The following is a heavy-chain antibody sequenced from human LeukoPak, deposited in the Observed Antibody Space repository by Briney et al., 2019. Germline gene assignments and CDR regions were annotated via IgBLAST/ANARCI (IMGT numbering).Heavy chain of an antibody. CDR3: AKGGDIVATTYYFDY. D-gene: IGHD5-12*01. CDR1: GFTFNSYG. CDR2: IRYDGSNK. Sequence: PGGSLRLSCAASGFTFNSYGTHWVRQAPGKGLEWVAFIRYDGSNKYYADSVKGRFTISRDNSKNTLYVQMNSLRAEDTAVYYCAKGGDIVATTYYFDYWGQGTLVTVSS. V-gene: IGHV3-30*02. J-gene: IGHJ4*02.